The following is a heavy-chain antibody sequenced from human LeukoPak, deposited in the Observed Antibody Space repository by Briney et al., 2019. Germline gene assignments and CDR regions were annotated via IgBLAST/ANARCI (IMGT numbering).Heavy chain of an antibody. CDR3: AKPRWFGELSGIDS. Sequence: QTGGSLRLSCAASGFSFSTYTMTWVRQAPGKGLEWVSSISVSGSSIYYADSVKGRFTISRDNSKNTLYLQMNSLRAEDTALYYCAKPRWFGELSGIDSWGQGTLVTVSS. D-gene: IGHD3-10*01. V-gene: IGHV3-23*01. J-gene: IGHJ4*02. CDR2: ISVSGSSI. CDR1: GFSFSTYT.